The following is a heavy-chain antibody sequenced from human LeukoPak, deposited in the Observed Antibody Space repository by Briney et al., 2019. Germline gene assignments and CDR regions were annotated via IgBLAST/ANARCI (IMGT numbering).Heavy chain of an antibody. Sequence: ASVKVSCKASGGTFSSYAISWVRQAPGQGLEWMGGIIPIFGTANYAQKFQGRVTITADESTSTAYMELSSLRSEDKAVYYCASLLTIFGVVTPYGMDVWGQGTTVTVSS. D-gene: IGHD3-3*01. J-gene: IGHJ6*02. V-gene: IGHV1-69*13. CDR3: ASLLTIFGVVTPYGMDV. CDR2: IIPIFGTA. CDR1: GGTFSSYA.